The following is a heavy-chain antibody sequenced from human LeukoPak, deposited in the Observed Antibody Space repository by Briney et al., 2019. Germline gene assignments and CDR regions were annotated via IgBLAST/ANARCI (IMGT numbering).Heavy chain of an antibody. CDR1: GFTFNNYV. V-gene: IGHV3-23*01. CDR2: ISGSDGTT. J-gene: IGHJ4*02. Sequence: GGSLRLSCAASGFTFNNYVMNWVRQPPGKGLEWVSGISGSDGTTYYADSVKGRFTISRDYSKNTLYLQMNSLRAEDTAVYYCARGPHHDPLHYFDYWGQGTLVTVSS. D-gene: IGHD5/OR15-5a*01. CDR3: ARGPHHDPLHYFDY.